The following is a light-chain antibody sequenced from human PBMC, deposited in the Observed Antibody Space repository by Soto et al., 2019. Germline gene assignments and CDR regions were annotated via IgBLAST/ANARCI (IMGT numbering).Light chain of an antibody. CDR2: AAS. CDR3: QQYYSYRALT. J-gene: IGKJ4*01. Sequence: AIRMTQSPSSLSASTGDRVTITCRASQGISRYLAWYQQKPGKAPKLLIYAASTLQSGVPSRFSGSGSGTDFTLTISCLQSEDFATYYCQQYYSYRALTFGGGTKVEIK. CDR1: QGISRY. V-gene: IGKV1-8*01.